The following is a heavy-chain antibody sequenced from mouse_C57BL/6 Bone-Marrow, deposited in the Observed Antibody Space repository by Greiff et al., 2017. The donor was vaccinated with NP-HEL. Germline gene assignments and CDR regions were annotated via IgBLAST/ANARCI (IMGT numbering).Heavy chain of an antibody. J-gene: IGHJ3*01. CDR1: GYTFTSYW. CDR2: IDPSDSET. Sequence: VQLQQPGAELVRPGSSVKLSCKASGYTFTSYWMHWVKQRPIQGLEWIGNIDPSDSETHYNQKFKDKATLTVDKSSSTAYMQLSSLTSEDSAVYYCARDDYGSSYEGIAYWGQGTLVTVSA. CDR3: ARDDYGSSYEGIAY. V-gene: IGHV1-52*01. D-gene: IGHD1-1*01.